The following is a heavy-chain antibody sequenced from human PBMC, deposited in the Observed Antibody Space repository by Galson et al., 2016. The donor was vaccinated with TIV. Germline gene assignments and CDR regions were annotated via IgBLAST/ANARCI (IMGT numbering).Heavy chain of an antibody. CDR2: IWGTGDDT. CDR3: ARVKGDGEYSYGAFEF. D-gene: IGHD5-18*01. V-gene: IGHV3-23*01. CDR1: GFTFSTYA. Sequence: SLRLSCAASGFTFSTYAMSWVRQAPGKGLEWVSTIWGTGDDTHYADSVKGRFTISKDNAKNSLNLQMNSLRVEDTAVYYCARVKGDGEYSYGAFEFWGQGTQVTVSS. J-gene: IGHJ4*02.